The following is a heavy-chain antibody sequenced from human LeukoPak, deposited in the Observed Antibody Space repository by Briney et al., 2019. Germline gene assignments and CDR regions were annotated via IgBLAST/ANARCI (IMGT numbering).Heavy chain of an antibody. Sequence: SETLSLTCTVSGGSISSYYWSWIRQPPGKGLEWIGYIYYSGSTNYNPSLKSRATISVDTSKNQFSLKLSSVTAADTAVYYCARSVAAVPFDPWGQGTLVTVSS. CDR2: IYYSGST. D-gene: IGHD2-21*01. V-gene: IGHV4-59*08. CDR3: ARSVAAVPFDP. J-gene: IGHJ5*02. CDR1: GGSISSYY.